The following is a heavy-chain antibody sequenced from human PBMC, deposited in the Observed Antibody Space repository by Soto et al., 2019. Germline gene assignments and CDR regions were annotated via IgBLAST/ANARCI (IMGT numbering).Heavy chain of an antibody. CDR2: ISSNGGST. J-gene: IGHJ6*02. D-gene: IGHD3-9*01. CDR3: VKVEGTERYFEWFHGMDV. CDR1: GFTFNSYA. Sequence: GGSLRLSCSASGFTFNSYAMHWVRQAPGKGLEYVSTISSNGGSTYYADSVRGRFTISRDNSKNIMYLQMSSLRAEDTAVYYCVKVEGTERYFEWFHGMDVWGQGTTVTVSS. V-gene: IGHV3-64D*08.